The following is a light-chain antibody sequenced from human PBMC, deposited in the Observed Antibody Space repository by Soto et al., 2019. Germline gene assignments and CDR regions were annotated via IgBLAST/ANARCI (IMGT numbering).Light chain of an antibody. J-gene: IGLJ1*01. CDR1: SSDVGGYDY. CDR2: EVN. Sequence: QSVLTQPASVSGSPGQSITISCTGTSSDVGGYDYVSWYQLHPGKAPKLMVFEVNNRPSGVSYRFSGSKSGNMASLTISGLQAEEEPASFCSSYSTRTAYLFGTGPNVTV. CDR3: SSYSTRTAYL. V-gene: IGLV2-14*01.